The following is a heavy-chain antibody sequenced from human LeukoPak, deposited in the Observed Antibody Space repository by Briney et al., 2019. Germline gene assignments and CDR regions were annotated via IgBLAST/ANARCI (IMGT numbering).Heavy chain of an antibody. J-gene: IGHJ6*03. CDR3: ARNLRQFLYDSGGYELYYYYMDV. D-gene: IGHD3-22*01. V-gene: IGHV1-8*03. CDR1: GCAFSNYD. Sequence: GASVKVSCKASGCAFSNYDNNRVRQATGQGHEWMGWINPNSGNTGYAQNFQGRVTITRNTSINTVYMEVSSLRSEDTALYYCARNLRQFLYDSGGYELYYYYMDVWGKGTTVTVSS. CDR2: INPNSGNT.